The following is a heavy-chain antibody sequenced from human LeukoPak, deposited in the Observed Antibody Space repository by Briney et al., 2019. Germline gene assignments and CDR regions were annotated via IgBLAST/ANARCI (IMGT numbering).Heavy chain of an antibody. CDR2: INTNSGGT. CDR1: GYTFTGHY. CDR3: ARDYTSSCWDS. V-gene: IGHV1-2*02. Sequence: ASVKVSCKASGYTFTGHYIQWVRQAPGQGLEWMGWINTNSGGTTYSQKFQVRISMTRDPSITTVYMELSSLKSDDSAVYYCARDYTSSCWDSWGQGTLVTVSS. J-gene: IGHJ4*02. D-gene: IGHD3-16*01.